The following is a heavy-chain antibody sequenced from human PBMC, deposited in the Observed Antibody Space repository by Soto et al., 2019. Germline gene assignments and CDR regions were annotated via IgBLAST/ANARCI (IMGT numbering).Heavy chain of an antibody. Sequence: PSETLSLTCTVSGGSISSYYWSWIRQPPGKGLEWIGYIYYSGSTNYNPSLKSRVTISVDTSKNQFSLKLSSVTAADTAVYYCARALVPIPYYYYGMDVWGQGTTVTVSS. V-gene: IGHV4-59*01. D-gene: IGHD2-15*01. CDR1: GGSISSYY. J-gene: IGHJ6*02. CDR3: ARALVPIPYYYYGMDV. CDR2: IYYSGST.